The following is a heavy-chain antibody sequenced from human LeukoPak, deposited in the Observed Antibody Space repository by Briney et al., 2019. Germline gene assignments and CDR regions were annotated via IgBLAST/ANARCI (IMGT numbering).Heavy chain of an antibody. V-gene: IGHV5-51*01. CDR1: GYSFTSYW. Sequence: GASLKISFKGSGYSFTSYWIGWVRPMPGKGLEWMGIIYPGDSDTRYSPSFQGQVTISADKSISTAYLQWSSLKASDTAMYYCARPSDGSSSYFDYWGQGTLVTVSS. CDR3: ARPSDGSSSYFDY. CDR2: IYPGDSDT. J-gene: IGHJ4*02. D-gene: IGHD6-6*01.